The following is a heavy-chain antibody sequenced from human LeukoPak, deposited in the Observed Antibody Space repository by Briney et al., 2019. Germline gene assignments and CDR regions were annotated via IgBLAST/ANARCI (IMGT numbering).Heavy chain of an antibody. CDR1: GFTFSSYA. J-gene: IGHJ4*02. D-gene: IGHD2-2*01. Sequence: QPGGSLRLSCAASGFTFSSYAMHWVRQAPGKGLEWVSAISGSGGSTYYADSVKGRFTISRDNSKNTLYLQMNSLRAEDTAVYYCAKSGTLPAARWHESDYWGQGTLVTVSS. CDR2: ISGSGGST. CDR3: AKSGTLPAARWHESDY. V-gene: IGHV3-23*01.